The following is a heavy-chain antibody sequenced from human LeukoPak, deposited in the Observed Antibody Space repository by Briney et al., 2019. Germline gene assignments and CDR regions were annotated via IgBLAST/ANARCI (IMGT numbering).Heavy chain of an antibody. Sequence: GGSLRHSHAASGFTFNNNWITWVGQAPRKGPDWVANIKEDGSEKFYVDSVKGRFTISRDNAKNSLYLQMTSLRAEVTAVYYCTRATVHYDSSGYFEGLFAFDIGGKGTMVTVSS. J-gene: IGHJ3*02. CDR1: GFTFNNNW. CDR3: TRATVHYDSSGYFEGLFAFDI. D-gene: IGHD3-22*01. V-gene: IGHV3-7*01. CDR2: IKEDGSEK.